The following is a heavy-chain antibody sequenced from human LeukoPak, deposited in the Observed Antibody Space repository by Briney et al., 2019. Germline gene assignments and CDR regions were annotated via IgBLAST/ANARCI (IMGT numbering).Heavy chain of an antibody. CDR1: GYTFIRYY. CDR3: ARAHTAMGPFDP. V-gene: IGHV1-46*01. D-gene: IGHD5-18*01. J-gene: IGHJ5*02. CDR2: VNPSGDST. Sequence: GASVKVSCKASGYTFIRYYIHWVRQAPGQGLEWMGIVNPSGDSTNYAQKFQGRVTMTRDTSTSTVYMELSSLRSEDTAVYYCARAHTAMGPFDPWGQGTLVTVSS.